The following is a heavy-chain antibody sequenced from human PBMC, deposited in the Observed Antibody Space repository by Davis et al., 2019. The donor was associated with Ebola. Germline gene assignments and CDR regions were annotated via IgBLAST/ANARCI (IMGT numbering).Heavy chain of an antibody. CDR1: GYTLTELS. CDR2: FDPEDGET. D-gene: IGHD3-10*01. CDR3: ACTMVRGVTYYYYYYGMDV. J-gene: IGHJ6*02. V-gene: IGHV1-24*01. Sequence: ASVKVSCKVSGYTLTELSMHWVRQAPGKGLEWMGGFDPEDGETIYAQKFQGRVTMTEDTSTDTAYMELSSLRSEDTAVYYCACTMVRGVTYYYYYYGMDVWGQGTTVTVSS.